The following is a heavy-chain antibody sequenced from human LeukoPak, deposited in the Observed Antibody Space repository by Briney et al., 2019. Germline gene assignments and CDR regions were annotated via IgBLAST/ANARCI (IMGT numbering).Heavy chain of an antibody. J-gene: IGHJ5*01. V-gene: IGHV3-9*01. CDR2: ISWNSGSI. D-gene: IGHD1-26*01. CDR3: AKEFPSGWFDY. CDR1: GFTFDDYA. Sequence: GGSLRLSCAASGFTFDDYAMHWVRQAPGKGLEWVSGISWNSGSIGYADSVKGRFTISRDNAKNSLYLQTNSLRAEDTALYYCAKEFPSGWFDYWGQGTLVTVSS.